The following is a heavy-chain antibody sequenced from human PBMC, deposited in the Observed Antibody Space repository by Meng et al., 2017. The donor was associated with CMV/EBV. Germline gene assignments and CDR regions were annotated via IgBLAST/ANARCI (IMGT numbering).Heavy chain of an antibody. CDR2: IIPVFETA. J-gene: IGHJ4*02. Sequence: QVQLVQAAAEVKKPGSSGKVSCKTSGGNFSTFAISWVRQAPGEGLEWMGGIIPVFETANYAERFQDRVTITADDSTTTAYMELSSLRADDTALYFCARGGDSWYSDYWGQGTLVTVSS. CDR3: ARGGDSWYSDY. CDR1: GGNFSTFA. V-gene: IGHV1-69*01. D-gene: IGHD1-26*01.